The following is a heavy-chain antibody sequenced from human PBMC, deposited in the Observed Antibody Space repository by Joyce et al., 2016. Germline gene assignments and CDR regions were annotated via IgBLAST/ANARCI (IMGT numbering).Heavy chain of an antibody. Sequence: QVQLQESGPRLVKHSETLSLTCTVSGGSISNHYWSWIRQPPGKGLEWIGYIYYSGSTKYSPSLKSRVTMSVDSSESQFSLKLSSVTAADTAVYYCARYLNYYGSGSYFDFWGQGALVTVSS. D-gene: IGHD3-10*01. J-gene: IGHJ4*02. CDR1: GGSISNHY. CDR3: ARYLNYYGSGSYFDF. V-gene: IGHV4-59*11. CDR2: IYYSGST.